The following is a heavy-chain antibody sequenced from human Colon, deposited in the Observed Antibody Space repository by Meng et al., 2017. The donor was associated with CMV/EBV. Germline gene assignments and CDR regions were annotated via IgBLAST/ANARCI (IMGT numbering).Heavy chain of an antibody. CDR1: EGSLSRYG. D-gene: IGHD2-15*01. CDR3: ARDRGLVVSRPDY. V-gene: IGHV3-30*04. CDR2: ISYDRSNR. Sequence: GGSLRLSCVASEGSLSRYGIHWVRQTPGRGLEWVAVISYDRSNRNYADSVKGRFTISRDNSKNTLYLQMNSLRTDDTAVYYCARDRGLVVSRPDYWGQGTLVTVSS. J-gene: IGHJ4*02.